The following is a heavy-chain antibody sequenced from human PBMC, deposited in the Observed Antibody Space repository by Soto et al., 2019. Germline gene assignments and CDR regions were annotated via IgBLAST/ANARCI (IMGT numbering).Heavy chain of an antibody. CDR2: ISYDGSNK. CDR3: AKELGYYGSGSYYYYYYGMDV. D-gene: IGHD3-10*01. V-gene: IGHV3-30*18. CDR1: GFTFSSYG. Sequence: PVGSLILSCAASGFTFSSYGMHWVRQAPGKGLEWVAVISYDGSNKYYADSVKGRFTISRDNSKNTLYLQMNSLRAEDTAVYYCAKELGYYGSGSYYYYYYGMDVWGQGTTVTVS. J-gene: IGHJ6*02.